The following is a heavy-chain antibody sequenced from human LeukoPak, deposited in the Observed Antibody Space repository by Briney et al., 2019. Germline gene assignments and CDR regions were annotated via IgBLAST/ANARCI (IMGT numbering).Heavy chain of an antibody. Sequence: GGSLRLSCAASGFTFSSYATSWVRQAPGKGLEWVSVISGSGGSTYFADSVKGRFTISRDNSKNTLYLQMSSLRAEDTAVYYCAKGNGMIVLAYFDYWGQGTLVTVSS. D-gene: IGHD3-22*01. V-gene: IGHV3-23*01. CDR1: GFTFSSYA. CDR3: AKGNGMIVLAYFDY. CDR2: ISGSGGST. J-gene: IGHJ4*02.